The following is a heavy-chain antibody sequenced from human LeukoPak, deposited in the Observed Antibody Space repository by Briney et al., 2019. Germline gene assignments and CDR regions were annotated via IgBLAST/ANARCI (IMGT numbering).Heavy chain of an antibody. CDR3: ARPSGTYFPFDY. Sequence: GESLKISCKGSGYSFTNYWIGWVRQMPGKGLEWMGIVYPDDSDTRYSPAFQGQVTISADKSITTAYLHWSSLKASDTAVYYCARPSGTYFPFDYWGQGTLVTVSS. D-gene: IGHD1-26*01. V-gene: IGHV5-51*01. CDR2: VYPDDSDT. CDR1: GYSFTNYW. J-gene: IGHJ4*02.